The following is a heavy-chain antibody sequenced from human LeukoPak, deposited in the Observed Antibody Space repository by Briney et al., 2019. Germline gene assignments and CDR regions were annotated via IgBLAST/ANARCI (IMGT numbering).Heavy chain of an antibody. D-gene: IGHD3-22*01. CDR1: GFTFSNAC. Sequence: GGSLRLSCAASGFTFSNACMSWVRQAPGKGLEWVGRIRSKANSYATAYAASVKGRFTISRDDSKNTAYLQMNSLKTEDTAVYSCTRPYYYDSSGYYYDDGDYWGQGTLVTVSS. J-gene: IGHJ4*02. CDR3: TRPYYYDSSGYYYDDGDY. CDR2: IRSKANSYAT. V-gene: IGHV3-73*01.